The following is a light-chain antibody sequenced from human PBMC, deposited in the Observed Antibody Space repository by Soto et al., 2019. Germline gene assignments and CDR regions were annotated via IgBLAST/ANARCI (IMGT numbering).Light chain of an antibody. J-gene: IGKJ4*01. V-gene: IGKV1-39*01. CDR2: AAS. Sequence: DIQMTQSPSSLSAAVGDRVTITCRASQSIGTYLHWYQQKAGKAPKLLIYAASDLQSGVPSRFSGSGSGTDFTLTIKSLQPEDVAAYYCHQSYSAPFTFGGGTKVDIK. CDR3: HQSYSAPFT. CDR1: QSIGTY.